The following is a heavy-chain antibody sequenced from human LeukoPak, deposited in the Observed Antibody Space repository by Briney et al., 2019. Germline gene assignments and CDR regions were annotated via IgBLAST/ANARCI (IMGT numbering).Heavy chain of an antibody. CDR1: GYSISSGYY. D-gene: IGHD2-15*01. CDR2: IYHSGST. CDR3: ARVTGYCSGGTCYELDYYYYYYMDV. J-gene: IGHJ6*03. V-gene: IGHV4-38-2*02. Sequence: SETLSLTCTVSGYSISSGYYWGWVRQPPGKGLEWIGGIYHSGSTYYNPSLKRRVTISVDTSKKQFSLKLSSVTAADTAVYYCARVTGYCSGGTCYELDYYYYYYMDVWGKGTTVTVSS.